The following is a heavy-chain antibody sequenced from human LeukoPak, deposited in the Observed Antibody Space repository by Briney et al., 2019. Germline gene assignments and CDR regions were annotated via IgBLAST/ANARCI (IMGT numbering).Heavy chain of an antibody. CDR3: ARDILGYCSSTSCYTNHYYGMDV. CDR2: INPNSGGT. D-gene: IGHD2-2*02. CDR1: GYTFTGYY. V-gene: IGHV1-2*02. J-gene: IGHJ6*02. Sequence: ASVKVSCKASGYTFTGYYMHWVRQAPGQGLEWMGWINPNSGGTNYAQKFQGRVTMTRDTSISTAYMELSRLRSDDTAVYYCARDILGYCSSTSCYTNHYYGMDVWGQGTTVTVSS.